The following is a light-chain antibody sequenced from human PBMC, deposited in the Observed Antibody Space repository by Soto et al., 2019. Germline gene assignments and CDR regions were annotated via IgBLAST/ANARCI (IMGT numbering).Light chain of an antibody. J-gene: IGKJ2*01. V-gene: IGKV3-20*01. Sequence: EIVLTQSPGTLSLSPGERATLSCRASQTVSISYLAWYQQKPGQAPRLLIYGESTRATGIPGRFSGSASGTDFTLTISRLEPEDFAVYYCQQYGPSPMYTFGQGTNLEIK. CDR3: QQYGPSPMYT. CDR2: GES. CDR1: QTVSISY.